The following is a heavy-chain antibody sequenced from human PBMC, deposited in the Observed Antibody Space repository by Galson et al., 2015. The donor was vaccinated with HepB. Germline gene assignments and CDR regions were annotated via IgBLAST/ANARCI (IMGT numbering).Heavy chain of an antibody. D-gene: IGHD1-26*01. Sequence: ETLSLTCTVSGGSISSYYWSWIRQPPGKGLEWIGYIYYSGSTNYNPSLKSRVTISVDTSKNQFSLKLSSVTAADTAVYYCARGDRPSGSRDYYYYYYMDVWGRGTTVTVSS. J-gene: IGHJ6*03. CDR3: ARGDRPSGSRDYYYYYYMDV. CDR1: GGSISSYY. CDR2: IYYSGST. V-gene: IGHV4-59*01.